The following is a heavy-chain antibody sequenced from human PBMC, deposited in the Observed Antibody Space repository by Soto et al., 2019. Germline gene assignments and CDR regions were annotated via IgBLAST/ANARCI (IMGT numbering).Heavy chain of an antibody. D-gene: IGHD2-15*01. CDR2: ISSSSSTI. Sequence: GGSLRLSCAASGFTFSSYSMNWVRQAPGKGLEWVSYISSSSSTIYYADSVKGRFTISRDNAKNSLYLQMNSLRAEDTAVYYCARDRRCWRGGSCRFDYWGQGTLVTVSS. J-gene: IGHJ4*02. CDR3: ARDRRCWRGGSCRFDY. CDR1: GFTFSSYS. V-gene: IGHV3-48*01.